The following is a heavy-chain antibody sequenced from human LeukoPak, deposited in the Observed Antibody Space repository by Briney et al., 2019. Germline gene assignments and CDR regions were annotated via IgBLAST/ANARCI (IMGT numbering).Heavy chain of an antibody. CDR1: GGSFSGYY. CDR2: INHSGST. Sequence: SETLSLTCAVYGGSFSGYYWSWIRQPPGKGLEWIGEINHSGSTDYNPSLKSRVTISVDTSKNQFSLKLSSVTAADTAVYYCATLFDSSGSNWFDPWGQGTLVTVSS. V-gene: IGHV4-34*01. CDR3: ATLFDSSGSNWFDP. D-gene: IGHD3-22*01. J-gene: IGHJ5*02.